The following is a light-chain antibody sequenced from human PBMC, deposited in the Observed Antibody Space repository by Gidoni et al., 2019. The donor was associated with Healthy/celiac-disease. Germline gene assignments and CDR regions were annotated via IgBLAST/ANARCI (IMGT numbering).Light chain of an antibody. Sequence: DIEMNQSTLSLPVTPGEPASISCRSSQSLLHSNGYNYLDWYLQKPGQSPQLLIYLGSNRASGVPDRCSGSGSGTDFTLKISRVQAEDVGVYYCMQALQTPPYTFXQXTKLEIK. V-gene: IGKV2-28*01. J-gene: IGKJ2*01. CDR1: QSLLHSNGYNY. CDR2: LGS. CDR3: MQALQTPPYT.